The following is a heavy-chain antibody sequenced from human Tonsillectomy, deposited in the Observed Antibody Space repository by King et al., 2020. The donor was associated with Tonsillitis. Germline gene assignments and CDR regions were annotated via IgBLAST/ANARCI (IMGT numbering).Heavy chain of an antibody. CDR3: ARSIALGGAADYCYGMDV. CDR1: GYTFTDYY. Sequence: VQLVESGAEVKKPGASVKVSCKASGYTFTDYYMHWVRQAPGQGLQWMGWINPNSGGTNYAQQSKGRVTMTTGTSISTAYMELSRLRSDDTAVFYCARSIALGGAADYCYGMDVWGQGTSVTVSS. V-gene: IGHV1-2*02. D-gene: IGHD6-6*01. J-gene: IGHJ6*02. CDR2: INPNSGGT.